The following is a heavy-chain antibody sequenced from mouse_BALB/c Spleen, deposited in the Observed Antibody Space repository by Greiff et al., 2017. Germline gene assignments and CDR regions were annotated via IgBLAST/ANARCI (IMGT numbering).Heavy chain of an antibody. CDR3: ARGIGGYYYAMDY. CDR2: ISYSGST. V-gene: IGHV3-8*02. CDR1: GDSITSGY. Sequence: EVKLVESGPSLVKPSQTLSLTCSVTGDSITSGYWNWIRKFPGNKLEYMGYISYSGSTYYNPSLKSRISITRDTSKNQYYLQLNSVTTEDTATYYCARGIGGYYYAMDYWGQGTSVTVSS. J-gene: IGHJ4*01.